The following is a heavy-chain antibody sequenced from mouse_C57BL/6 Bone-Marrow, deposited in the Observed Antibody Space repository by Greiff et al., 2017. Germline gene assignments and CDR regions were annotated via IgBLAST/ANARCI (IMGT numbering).Heavy chain of an antibody. CDR3: ARGRGVRGAMDY. CDR2: IDPSDSET. CDR1: GYTFTSYW. V-gene: IGHV1-52*01. Sequence: QVQLQQPGAELVRPGSSVKLSCKASGYTFTSYWMHWVKQRPIQGLEWIGNIDPSDSETHYNQKFKDKATLTVDKSSSTAYMQRSSLTSEDSAVYYCARGRGVRGAMDYWGQGTSVTVSS. J-gene: IGHJ4*01. D-gene: IGHD2-2*01.